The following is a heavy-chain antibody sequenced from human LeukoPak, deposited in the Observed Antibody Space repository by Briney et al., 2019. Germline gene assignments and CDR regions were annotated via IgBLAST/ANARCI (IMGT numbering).Heavy chain of an antibody. J-gene: IGHJ4*02. D-gene: IGHD2-15*01. CDR3: AKGRCSGVGCDSFHS. Sequence: GGSLRLSCVASGLRFRSYAMNWVRQAPGKGLECISTISDDSSFTYYADSVKGRFAISRDDSKNTLYLQMNNLKVEDTAVYYCAKGRCSGVGCDSFHSWGQGALVTVSS. CDR2: ISDDSSFT. CDR1: GLRFRSYA. V-gene: IGHV3-23*01.